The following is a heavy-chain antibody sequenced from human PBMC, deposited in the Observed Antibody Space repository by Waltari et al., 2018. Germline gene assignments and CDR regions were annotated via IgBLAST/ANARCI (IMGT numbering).Heavy chain of an antibody. CDR3: ARERMRTVRPTLADY. V-gene: IGHV3-23*01. D-gene: IGHD4-17*01. Sequence: EVQLLESGGGLVQPGGSLRLSCAASGFTFSSHAMSWVRQAPGKGLEWVSAISGSGGSTYYADSVKGRFTISRDNSKNTLYLQMNSLRAEDTAVYYCARERMRTVRPTLADYWGQGTLVTVSS. J-gene: IGHJ4*02. CDR2: ISGSGGST. CDR1: GFTFSSHA.